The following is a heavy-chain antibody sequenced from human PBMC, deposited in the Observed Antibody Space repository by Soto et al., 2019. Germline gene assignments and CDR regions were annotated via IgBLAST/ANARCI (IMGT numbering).Heavy chain of an antibody. Sequence: WWSLRLFCSACGFTLCNYGMDWVRQAPGKGLEWVAVISYHESNKYYAVSVKSRFTISKDNSKNTLYLQMNSLRADDTAVYYCAKDLRFCSGGNCRTVLAFDYWVQRTLVTGS. CDR1: GFTLCNYG. CDR3: AKDLRFCSGGNCRTVLAFDY. J-gene: IGHJ4*02. CDR2: ISYHESNK. V-gene: IGHV3-33*05. D-gene: IGHD2-15*01.